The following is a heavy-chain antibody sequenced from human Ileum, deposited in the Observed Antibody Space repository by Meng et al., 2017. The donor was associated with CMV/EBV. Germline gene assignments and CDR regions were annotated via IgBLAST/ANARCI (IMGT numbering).Heavy chain of an antibody. Sequence: GFIFNNSWMHWVRQAPGKGLVWVSRINNDGSSTSYADSVKGRFTISRDNAKNTLYLQMNSLRAEDTGLYYCARSYCITTGCYGWFDPWGQGTLVTVSS. CDR1: GFIFNNSW. CDR3: ARSYCITTGCYGWFDP. D-gene: IGHD2-2*01. J-gene: IGHJ5*02. CDR2: INNDGSST. V-gene: IGHV3-74*01.